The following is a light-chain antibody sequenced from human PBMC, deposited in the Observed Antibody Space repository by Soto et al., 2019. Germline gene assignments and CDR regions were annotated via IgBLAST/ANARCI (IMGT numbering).Light chain of an antibody. J-gene: IGLJ2*01. Sequence: QSVLTQPPSASGTPGQRVTISCSGSSSNIGRNTVNWYQQLPGTAPKLLMYSNNQRPSGVPDRFSGSKSGTSGSLAISGLQSEDVADYYCAGWDDSLNGPVFGGGTKLPVL. CDR2: SNN. CDR3: AGWDDSLNGPV. V-gene: IGLV1-44*01. CDR1: SSNIGRNT.